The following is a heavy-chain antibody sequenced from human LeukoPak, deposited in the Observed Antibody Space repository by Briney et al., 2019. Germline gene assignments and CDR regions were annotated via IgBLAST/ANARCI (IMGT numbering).Heavy chain of an antibody. CDR2: IWYDGSNK. CDR3: ARVSGSSWYRVRYYYYGMDV. D-gene: IGHD6-13*01. V-gene: IGHV3-33*01. CDR1: GFTFSSYG. Sequence: GGSLRLSCAASGFTFSSYGMHWVRQAPGKGLEWVAVIWYDGSNKYYADSVKGRFTISRDNSKNTLYLQMNSLRAEDTAVYYCARVSGSSWYRVRYYYYGMDVWGQGTTVTVPS. J-gene: IGHJ6*02.